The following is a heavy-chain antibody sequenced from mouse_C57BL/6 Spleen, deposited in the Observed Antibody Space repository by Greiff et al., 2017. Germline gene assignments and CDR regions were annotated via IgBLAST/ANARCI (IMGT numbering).Heavy chain of an antibody. D-gene: IGHD3-3*01. J-gene: IGHJ3*01. V-gene: IGHV2-2*01. CDR2: IWSGGST. CDR1: GFSLTSYG. Sequence: VKLVESGPGLVQPSQSLSITCTVSGFSLTSYGVHWVRQSPGKGLEWLGVIWSGGSTDYNAAFISRLSISKDNSKSQVFFKMNSLQADDTAIYYCARTGPEAWFAYWGQGTLVTVSA. CDR3: ARTGPEAWFAY.